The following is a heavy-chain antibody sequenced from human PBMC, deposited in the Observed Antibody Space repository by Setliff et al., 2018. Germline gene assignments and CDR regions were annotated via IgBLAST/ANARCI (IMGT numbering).Heavy chain of an antibody. Sequence: SETLSLTCTVSGGSISSYYWNWIRQSPGKGLEWIGYIYYRGTTNYNSSLKSRVTISLDTSKNQFSLKLASMTAADTAIYYCARAPQYTNYWYALSWFDPWGQGTLVTVSS. V-gene: IGHV4-59*12. CDR2: IYYRGTT. CDR3: ARAPQYTNYWYALSWFDP. CDR1: GGSISSYY. D-gene: IGHD2-8*02. J-gene: IGHJ5*02.